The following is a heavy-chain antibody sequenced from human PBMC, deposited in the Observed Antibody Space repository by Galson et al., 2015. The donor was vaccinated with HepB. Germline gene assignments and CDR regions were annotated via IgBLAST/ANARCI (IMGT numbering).Heavy chain of an antibody. D-gene: IGHD1-14*01. Sequence: ETLSLTCAVYGGSFSGYYWSWIRQPPGKGLEWIGEINHSGSTNYNPSLKSRVTISVDTSKNQFSLKLSSVTAADTAVYYCARRPPRNPIDYWGQGALVTVSS. J-gene: IGHJ4*02. V-gene: IGHV4-34*01. CDR3: ARRPPRNPIDY. CDR2: INHSGST. CDR1: GGSFSGYY.